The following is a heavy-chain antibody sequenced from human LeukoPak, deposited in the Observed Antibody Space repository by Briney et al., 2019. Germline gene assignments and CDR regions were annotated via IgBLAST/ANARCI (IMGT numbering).Heavy chain of an antibody. CDR2: INPNSGGT. CDR3: ARDNTELMWIQPYFDY. J-gene: IGHJ4*02. CDR1: GYTFTGYY. V-gene: IGHV1-2*02. D-gene: IGHD5-18*01. Sequence: ASVKVSCKASGYTFTGYYMHWVRLAPGQGLEWMGWINPNSGGTNYAQKFQGRVTMTRDTSISTAYMELSRLRSDDTAVYYCARDNTELMWIQPYFDYWGQGSLVTVSS.